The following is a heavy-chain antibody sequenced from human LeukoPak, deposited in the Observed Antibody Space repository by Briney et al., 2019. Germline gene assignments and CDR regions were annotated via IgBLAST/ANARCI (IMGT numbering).Heavy chain of an antibody. CDR2: IYHSGST. J-gene: IGHJ3*02. V-gene: IGHV4-30-2*01. CDR1: GGSISSGGYS. Sequence: SQTLSLTCAVSGGSISSGGYSWSWIRQPPGKGLEWIGYIYHSGSTYYNPSLKSRVTISVDRSKNQFSLKLSSVTAADTAVYYCASDPSERDAFDIWGQGTMVTVSS. CDR3: ASDPSERDAFDI.